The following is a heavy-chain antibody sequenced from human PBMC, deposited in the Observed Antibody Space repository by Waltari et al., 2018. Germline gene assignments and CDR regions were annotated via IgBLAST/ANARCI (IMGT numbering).Heavy chain of an antibody. Sequence: QVQLVQSGSELKKPGASVKVSCKASGYTFTSYAMNWVRQAPGQGLEWMGWINTNTGNPTYAQGFTGRFVFSLDTSVSTAYLQISSLRSEDTAVYYCATLHYDNDLPMDVWGKGTTVTISS. CDR1: GYTFTSYA. CDR3: ATLHYDNDLPMDV. CDR2: INTNTGNP. V-gene: IGHV7-4-1*02. D-gene: IGHD3-9*01. J-gene: IGHJ6*03.